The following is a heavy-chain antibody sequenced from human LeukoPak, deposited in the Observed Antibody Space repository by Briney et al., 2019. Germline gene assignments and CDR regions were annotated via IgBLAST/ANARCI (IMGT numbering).Heavy chain of an antibody. J-gene: IGHJ4*02. CDR1: GFTLISYA. CDR3: ATNTAFDY. D-gene: IGHD5-18*01. CDR2: ISGSGGTT. Sequence: GGSLRLSCAASGFTLISYAMTWVRQAPGKGLEWVSTISGSGGTTYYADSVKGRFTISRDNSKDTLYLQMNSLRAEDTAAYYCATNTAFDYWGQGTLVTVSS. V-gene: IGHV3-23*01.